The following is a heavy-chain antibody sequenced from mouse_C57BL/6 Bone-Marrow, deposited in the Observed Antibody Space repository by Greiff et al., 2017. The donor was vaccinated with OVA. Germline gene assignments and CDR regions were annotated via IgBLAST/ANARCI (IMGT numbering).Heavy chain of an antibody. Sequence: VKVVESGAELARPGASVKLSCKASGYTFTSYGISWVKQRTGQGLEWIGEIYPRSGNTYYNEKFKGKATLTADKSSSTAYMELRSLTSEDSAVYFCASRIDYYGSRGYAMDYWGQGTSVTVSS. CDR1: GYTFTSYG. D-gene: IGHD1-1*01. J-gene: IGHJ4*01. CDR2: IYPRSGNT. V-gene: IGHV1-81*01. CDR3: ASRIDYYGSRGYAMDY.